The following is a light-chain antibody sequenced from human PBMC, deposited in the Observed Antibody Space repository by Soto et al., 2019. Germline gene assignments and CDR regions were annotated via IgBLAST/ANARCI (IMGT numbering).Light chain of an antibody. CDR1: QDIRND. V-gene: IGKV1-6*02. J-gene: IGKJ3*01. Sequence: ATQLTQSPSSLSASVGDTVNISCRASQDIRNDLGWYQQKPGRAPTLLIYLASNLQSGVPLRFSGSGSGTHFTLTISSLQPEDFSTYYCLQDNNYPRTFGAGTKVDIK. CDR3: LQDNNYPRT. CDR2: LAS.